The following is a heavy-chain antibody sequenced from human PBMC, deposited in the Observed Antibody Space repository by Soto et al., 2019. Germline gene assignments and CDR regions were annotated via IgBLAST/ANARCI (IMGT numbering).Heavy chain of an antibody. V-gene: IGHV1-24*01. D-gene: IGHD2-2*01. CDR3: ATDLYCSSTSCYDAFDI. CDR2: FDPEDGET. J-gene: IGHJ3*02. Sequence: VKVSCKVSGYTLTELSMHWVRQAPGKGLEWMGGFDPEDGETIYAQKFQGRVTMTEDTSTDTAYMELSSLRSEDTAVYYCATDLYCSSTSCYDAFDIWGQGTMVTVSS. CDR1: GYTLTELS.